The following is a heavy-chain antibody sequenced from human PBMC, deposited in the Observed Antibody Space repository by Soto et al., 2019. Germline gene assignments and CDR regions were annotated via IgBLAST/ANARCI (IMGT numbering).Heavy chain of an antibody. Sequence: EVQLLESGGGLVQPGGSLRLSCAASGFTFSSYTMNWVRQAPGKGLEWVSSISGSGGSTYYADSVKGRFTISRDNSKTTRYLQMSSLRAEDTAVYYCAKERAVAVWGQGTLVTVSS. V-gene: IGHV3-23*01. D-gene: IGHD6-19*01. CDR3: AKERAVAV. CDR1: GFTFSSYT. CDR2: ISGSGGST. J-gene: IGHJ4*02.